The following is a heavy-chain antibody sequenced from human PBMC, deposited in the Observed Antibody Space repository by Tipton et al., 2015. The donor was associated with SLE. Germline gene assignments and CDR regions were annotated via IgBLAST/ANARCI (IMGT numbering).Heavy chain of an antibody. J-gene: IGHJ3*02. CDR2: IYHSGST. CDR1: GSSISSSSYY. V-gene: IGHV4-39*01. CDR3: ATYGQQLSLI. D-gene: IGHD6-13*01. Sequence: TLSLTCTVSGSSISSSSYYWGWIRQPPGKGLECIGSIYHSGSTYYNPSLKSRVTISVDTSKNQFSLRLTSVTAADTAMYYCATYGQQLSLIWGQGTMVSVSS.